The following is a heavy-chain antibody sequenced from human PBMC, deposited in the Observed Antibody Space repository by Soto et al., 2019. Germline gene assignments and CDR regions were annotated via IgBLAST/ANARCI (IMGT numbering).Heavy chain of an antibody. CDR1: GFSVTTNY. Sequence: EVQLVETGGGLIQPGGSLRLSCLASGFSVTTNYIIWVRQPPGKGLEWVSTTFTGGSTHYADSVKGRFSISRDNSKTTVYLQMNNLRVEDTAVYYCAKKPPSSIQGWAFGMDVWGQGTTVSVSS. J-gene: IGHJ6*02. CDR2: TFTGGST. V-gene: IGHV3-53*02. D-gene: IGHD1-26*01. CDR3: AKKPPSSIQGWAFGMDV.